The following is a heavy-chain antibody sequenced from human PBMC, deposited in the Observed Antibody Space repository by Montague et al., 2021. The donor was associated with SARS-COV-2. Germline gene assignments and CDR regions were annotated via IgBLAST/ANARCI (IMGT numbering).Heavy chain of an antibody. D-gene: IGHD1-14*01. J-gene: IGHJ4*01. CDR2: ITGDGRNI. V-gene: IGHV3-74*03. CDR3: TNALNFLDNL. Sequence: SLRLSCAASGFSFNANWMHWVRQAPGKGLVWVSGITGDGRNIEYVDSVKGRFTIPRVNAKGTLYLQMDSLRVEDTAMYFCTNALNFLDNLWGQGILVAVSS. CDR1: GFSFNANW.